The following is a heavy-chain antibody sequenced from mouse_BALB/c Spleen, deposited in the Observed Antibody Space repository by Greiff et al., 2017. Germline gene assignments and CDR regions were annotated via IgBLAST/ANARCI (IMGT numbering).Heavy chain of an antibody. Sequence: QVQLQQSGAELVRPGASVKLSCKASGYTFTSYWMNWVKQRPGRGLEWIGRIDPSDSETHYNQKFKDKATLTVDKSSSTAYIQLSSLTSEDSAVYYCARTGYDEGALDYWGQGTTLTVAS. CDR3: ARTGYDEGALDY. CDR2: IDPSDSET. D-gene: IGHD2-2*01. CDR1: GYTFTSYW. V-gene: IGHV1-61*01. J-gene: IGHJ2*01.